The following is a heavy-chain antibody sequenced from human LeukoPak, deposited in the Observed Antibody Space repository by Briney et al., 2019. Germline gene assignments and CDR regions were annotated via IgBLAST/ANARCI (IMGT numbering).Heavy chain of an antibody. Sequence: ASVKVSCKASGHTFTGYYMHWVRQAPGQGLEWMGWINPNSGGTNYAQKFQGRVTMTRDTSISTAYMELSRLRSDDTAVYYCASGIAAAGTDYFDYWGQGTLVTVSS. J-gene: IGHJ4*02. CDR2: INPNSGGT. CDR1: GHTFTGYY. CDR3: ASGIAAAGTDYFDY. D-gene: IGHD6-13*01. V-gene: IGHV1-2*02.